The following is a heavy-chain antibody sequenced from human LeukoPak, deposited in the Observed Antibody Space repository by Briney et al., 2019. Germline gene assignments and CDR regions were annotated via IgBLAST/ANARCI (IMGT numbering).Heavy chain of an antibody. D-gene: IGHD3-3*01. J-gene: IGHJ4*02. CDR1: GFTFSSYW. CDR2: INSDASST. Sequence: GGSLRLSCAASGFTFSSYWMNWVRQAPGKGLVWVSRINSDASSTTYVDSVKGRFTISRDNAKNTLYLQMNSLRAEDTAVYYCARDQNYDFWSGYPSWGQGTLVTVSS. CDR3: ARDQNYDFWSGYPS. V-gene: IGHV3-74*03.